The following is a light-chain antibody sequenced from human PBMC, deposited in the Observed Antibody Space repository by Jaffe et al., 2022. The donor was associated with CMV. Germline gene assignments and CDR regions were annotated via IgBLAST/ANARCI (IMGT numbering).Light chain of an antibody. J-gene: IGKJ1*01. CDR1: QSVNSY. V-gene: IGKV3-11*01. CDR2: DAS. Sequence: EIVLTQSPATLSLSPGERATLSCRASQSVNSYLAWYQQKPGQAPRLLIYDASNRATGIPARFSASGSGTDFTLTISSLEPEDFAVYYCQQRTNWLWTFGQGTKVEIK. CDR3: QQRTNWLWT.